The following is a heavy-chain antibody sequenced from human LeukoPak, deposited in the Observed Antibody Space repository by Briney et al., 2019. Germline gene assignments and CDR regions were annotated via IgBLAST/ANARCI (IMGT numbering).Heavy chain of an antibody. CDR3: AREELTTSAFDI. D-gene: IGHD2-2*01. J-gene: IGHJ3*02. V-gene: IGHV3-74*01. CDR2: INSGGSST. CDR1: GFTFSSYW. Sequence: GGSLRLSCAASGFTFSSYWMHWVRQAPGKGLVWVSRINSGGSSTSYADSVKGRFTISRDNAKNTLYLQMNSLRAEDTAVYYCAREELTTSAFDIWGQGTMVTVSS.